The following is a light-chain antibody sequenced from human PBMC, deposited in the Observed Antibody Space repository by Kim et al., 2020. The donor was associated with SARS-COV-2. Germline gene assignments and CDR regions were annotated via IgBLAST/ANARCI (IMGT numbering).Light chain of an antibody. Sequence: TSVGDRVTITCRASQSISSWLAWYQQKPGKAPKLLIYKASNLQSGVPSRFSSSGSGTEFTLTISSLQPDDFATYYCQQYSSYPLTFGPGTKVDIK. CDR1: QSISSW. J-gene: IGKJ3*01. CDR2: KAS. V-gene: IGKV1-5*03. CDR3: QQYSSYPLT.